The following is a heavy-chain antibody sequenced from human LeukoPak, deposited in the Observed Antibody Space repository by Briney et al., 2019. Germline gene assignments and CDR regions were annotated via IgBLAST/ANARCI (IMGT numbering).Heavy chain of an antibody. CDR2: ISSRSSYI. V-gene: IGHV3-21*01. J-gene: IGHJ4*02. D-gene: IGHD5-18*01. CDR3: ARIQSDTALALRVDY. CDR1: GFTFSTSS. Sequence: GGSLRLSCAASGFTFSTSSMNWVRQAPGKGLEWVSSISSRSSYIYYAGSVKGRFTISRDNAKNSLYLQMNSLRAEDTAVYYCARIQSDTALALRVDYWGQGTLVTVSS.